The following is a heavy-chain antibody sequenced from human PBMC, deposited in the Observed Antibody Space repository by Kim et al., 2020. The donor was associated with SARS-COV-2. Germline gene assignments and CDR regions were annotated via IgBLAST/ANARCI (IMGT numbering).Heavy chain of an antibody. CDR2: MNPNSGNT. D-gene: IGHD6-19*01. CDR3: ARGRGSKQWLSTVRFDP. V-gene: IGHV1-8*01. Sequence: ASVKVSCKASGYTFTSYDINWVRQATGQGLEWMGWMNPNSGNTGYAQKFQGRVTMTMNTSISTAYMELSSLRSEDTAVYYCARGRGSKQWLSTVRFDPWGQGTLVTVSS. J-gene: IGHJ5*02. CDR1: GYTFTSYD.